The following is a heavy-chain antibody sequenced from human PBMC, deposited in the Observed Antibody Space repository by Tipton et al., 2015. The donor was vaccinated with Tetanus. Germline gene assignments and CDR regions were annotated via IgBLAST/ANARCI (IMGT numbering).Heavy chain of an antibody. Sequence: SLRLSCTVSGFTFSNYAMNWVRQAPGKGLEWVASVSSTSLYTYYADSLKGRFTISRDNAKNALFLQMNSLRGEDTAVYYCASGSALDYWGQGALGTVSS. CDR1: GFTFSNYA. V-gene: IGHV3-21*01. D-gene: IGHD6-25*01. CDR3: ASGSALDY. J-gene: IGHJ4*02. CDR2: VSSTSLYT.